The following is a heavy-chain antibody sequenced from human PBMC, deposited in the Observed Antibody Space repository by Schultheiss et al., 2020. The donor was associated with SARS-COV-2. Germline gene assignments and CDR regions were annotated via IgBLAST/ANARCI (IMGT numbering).Heavy chain of an antibody. V-gene: IGHV1-46*01. CDR2: INPSGGST. Sequence: GESLKISCKASGYTFTSYYMHWVRQAPGQGLEWMGIINPSGGSTSYAQKFQGRVTMTRDTSTSTVYMELSSLRSEDTAVYYCARDASNFQLVPWYYFDYWGQGTLVTVSS. CDR3: ARDASNFQLVPWYYFDY. D-gene: IGHD6-13*01. CDR1: GYTFTSYY. J-gene: IGHJ4*02.